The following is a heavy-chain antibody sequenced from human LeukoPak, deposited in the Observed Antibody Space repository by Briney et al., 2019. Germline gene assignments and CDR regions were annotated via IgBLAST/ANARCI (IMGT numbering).Heavy chain of an antibody. D-gene: IGHD6-19*01. J-gene: IGHJ4*02. Sequence: GGFLRLSCAASGFTFSKYWMLWVRQAPGKGLESVSRINTDGTVTTYADSVRGRFTVSRDNADNTMFLQMNSVRDEDTAAYYCATKRWLAPPPDSWGQGTPVTVSS. CDR1: GFTFSKYW. CDR2: INTDGTVT. CDR3: ATKRWLAPPPDS. V-gene: IGHV3-74*01.